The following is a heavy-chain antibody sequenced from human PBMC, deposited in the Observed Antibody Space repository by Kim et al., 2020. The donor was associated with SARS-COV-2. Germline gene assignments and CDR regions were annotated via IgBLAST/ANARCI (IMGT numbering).Heavy chain of an antibody. CDR1: GGSISSSGYY. V-gene: IGHV4-39*07. CDR3: ARRDIVATISSMSFDS. J-gene: IGHJ4*02. D-gene: IGHD5-12*01. CDR2: IYYSGST. Sequence: SETLSLTCTVSGGSISSSGYYWGWIRQPPGKGLEWIGSIYYSGSTYYNPSLKSRVTISVDTSKNQFSLKLSSVTAADTAVYYCARRDIVATISSMSFDSWGQGTLVTVSS.